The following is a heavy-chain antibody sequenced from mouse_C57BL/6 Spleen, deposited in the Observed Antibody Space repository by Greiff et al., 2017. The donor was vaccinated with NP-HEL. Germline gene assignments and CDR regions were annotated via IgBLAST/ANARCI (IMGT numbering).Heavy chain of an antibody. CDR1: GYTFTSYW. J-gene: IGHJ4*01. V-gene: IGHV1-59*01. CDR2: IDPSDSYT. D-gene: IGHD1-1*01. Sequence: VQLQQPGAELVRPGTSVKLSCKASGYTFTSYWMHWVKQRPGQGLEWIGVIDPSDSYTNYNQKFKGKATLTVDTSSSTAYMQLSSLTSEDSAVYYCARKITTVVATNYAMDYWGQGTSVTVSS. CDR3: ARKITTVVATNYAMDY.